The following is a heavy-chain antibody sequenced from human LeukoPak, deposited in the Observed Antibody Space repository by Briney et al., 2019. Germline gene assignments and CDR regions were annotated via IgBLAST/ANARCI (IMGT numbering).Heavy chain of an antibody. CDR3: AELGITMIGGV. J-gene: IGHJ6*04. CDR1: RFTFSSYG. V-gene: IGHV3-30*02. D-gene: IGHD3-10*02. CDR2: IQYDGSNE. Sequence: GGSLRLSRAASRFTFSSYGMHWVRQAPGKGLEWVAYIQYDGSNEQYADSVKGRFTISRDNSKNTLYLQMNSLRAEDTAVYYCAELGITMIGGVWGKGTTVTISS.